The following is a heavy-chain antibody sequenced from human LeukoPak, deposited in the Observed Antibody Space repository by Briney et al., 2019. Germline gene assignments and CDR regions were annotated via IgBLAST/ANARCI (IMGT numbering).Heavy chain of an antibody. CDR2: INPGGSSI. V-gene: IGHV3-74*01. D-gene: IGHD1-14*01. CDR3: ARSNQADDY. CDR1: GFTFSSYW. J-gene: IGHJ4*02. Sequence: GGSLRLSCAASGFTFSSYWMHWVRHVPGKGLVWVARINPGGSSITYADSVKGRFTISRDNAKNTLYLQMDSLRAEDTGVYYCARSNQADDYWGQGTLATVSS.